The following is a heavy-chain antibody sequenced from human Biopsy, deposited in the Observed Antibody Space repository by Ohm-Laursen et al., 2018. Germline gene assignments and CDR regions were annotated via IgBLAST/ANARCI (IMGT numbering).Heavy chain of an antibody. CDR3: ARAVDYYDPYYYYGLDV. Sequence: GTLTLTCAVSGGSFSGYYWSWIRQPPGKGLEWIGEINHRGSTTYNPSLKGRVTISVDTSKNQFSLKLRSVTAADTAVYYCARAVDYYDPYYYYGLDVWGQGTTVTVSS. CDR2: INHRGST. V-gene: IGHV4-34*01. J-gene: IGHJ6*02. CDR1: GGSFSGYY. D-gene: IGHD3-16*01.